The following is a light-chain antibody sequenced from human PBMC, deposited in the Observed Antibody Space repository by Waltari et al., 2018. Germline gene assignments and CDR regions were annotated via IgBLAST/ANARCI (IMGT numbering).Light chain of an antibody. Sequence: EIVMTQSPASLYVSPGARATLSCRASQSVARNLAWYQHKPGQAPSLLVYGASTRDTGIPARFSGSGSGTEFTLTISSLQSEDFAVYYCQQSNNWYTFGGGTKVEIK. CDR3: QQSNNWYT. CDR2: GAS. CDR1: QSVARN. J-gene: IGKJ4*01. V-gene: IGKV3-15*01.